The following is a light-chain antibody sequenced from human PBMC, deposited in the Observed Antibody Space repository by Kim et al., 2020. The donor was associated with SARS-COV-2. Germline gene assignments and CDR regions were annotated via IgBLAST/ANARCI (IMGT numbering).Light chain of an antibody. CDR2: DVT. J-gene: IGLJ3*02. V-gene: IGLV2-14*03. CDR3: CSYASSDTWV. CDR1: SSDVGGYHY. Sequence: HSTTIASTGTSSDVGGYHYVSWYQQHPGKDPRLMIYDVTTRPSGVCNLFSGSKSGNTASLTISGLQAEDEADYYCCSYASSDTWVFGGGTKVTVL.